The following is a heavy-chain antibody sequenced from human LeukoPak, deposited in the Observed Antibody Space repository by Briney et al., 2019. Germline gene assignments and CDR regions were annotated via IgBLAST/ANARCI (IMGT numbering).Heavy chain of an antibody. V-gene: IGHV3-15*01. J-gene: IGHJ4*02. Sequence: GGSLRLSCAASGFIFSKAWMAWVRQAPGKGLEWVGHIKTEAEDGTTDYAAPVKGRFTISRDDAKSTLYLQMNSLNTEDTDVYFCTSALNLVLGELLGYWGQGTLVTVSS. CDR2: IKTEAEDGTT. CDR3: TSALNLVLGELLGY. D-gene: IGHD3-16*01. CDR1: GFIFSKAW.